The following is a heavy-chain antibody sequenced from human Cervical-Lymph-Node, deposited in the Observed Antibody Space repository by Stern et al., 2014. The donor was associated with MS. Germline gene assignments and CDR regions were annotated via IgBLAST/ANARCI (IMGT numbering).Heavy chain of an antibody. V-gene: IGHV1-69*18. CDR2: ISSLCGTT. Sequence: QVQLVQSGASVKQPGSSMKVSCKASGGTFSSIEITWVRQAPGKGLEWLGRISSLCGTTNYAQQVRGRVTIVADESTNTVNMELSRLRSEDTAVYYCVRDQGGIAASWGQGTLVTVSS. CDR1: GGTFSSIE. J-gene: IGHJ4*02. D-gene: IGHD6-13*01. CDR3: VRDQGGIAAS.